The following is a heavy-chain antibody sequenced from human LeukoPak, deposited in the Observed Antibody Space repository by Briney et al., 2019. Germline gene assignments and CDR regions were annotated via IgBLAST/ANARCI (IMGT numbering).Heavy chain of an antibody. V-gene: IGHV3-33*01. CDR2: IWYDGSNK. CDR1: GFTFSSYG. J-gene: IGHJ4*02. D-gene: IGHD5-12*01. Sequence: GGSLRLSCAASGFTFSSYGMHWVRQAPGKGLEWVAVIWYDGSNKYYADSVKGRFTISRDNSKNTLYLQMNSLRAEDTAVYYCARVRGAYDEFFDYWGQGTLVTVSS. CDR3: ARVRGAYDEFFDY.